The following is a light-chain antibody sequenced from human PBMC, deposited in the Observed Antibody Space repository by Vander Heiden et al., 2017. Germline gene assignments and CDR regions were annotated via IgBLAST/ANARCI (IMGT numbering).Light chain of an antibody. J-gene: IGKJ4*01. V-gene: IGKV4-1*01. Sequence: SVMIHPPGSLAVHLGEIAPINCNSRQSVLYSSNNKNYLAWYQQKQGQHPKLLIYWASTRESGVPDRFSGSGSGTDFTITISSLQAEDVAVYYCQQYYSTPLTFGGGTKVEIK. CDR3: QQYYSTPLT. CDR1: QSVLYSSNNKNY. CDR2: WAS.